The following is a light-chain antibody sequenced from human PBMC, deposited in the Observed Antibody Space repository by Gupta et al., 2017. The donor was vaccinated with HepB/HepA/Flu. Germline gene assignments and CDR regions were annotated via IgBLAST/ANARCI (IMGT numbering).Light chain of an antibody. Sequence: EIVLTQSPATLSLSPGERATLSCRASQSVSSYLAWYQQKPGQAPRLLIYDASNRATGIPARFRGSGSGTYFTLTISSLEPEDFAVYYCQQRSNWPLTFGGGTKVEIK. CDR1: QSVSSY. CDR3: QQRSNWPLT. V-gene: IGKV3-11*01. CDR2: DAS. J-gene: IGKJ4*01.